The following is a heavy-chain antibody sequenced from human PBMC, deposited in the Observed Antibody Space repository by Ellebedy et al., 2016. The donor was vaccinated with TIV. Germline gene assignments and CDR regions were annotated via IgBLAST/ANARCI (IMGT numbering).Heavy chain of an antibody. Sequence: MPSETLSLTCAVYGGSFSGYYWSWIRQPPGKGLEWIGEINHSGSTNYNPSLKSRVTISVDTSKNQFSLKLSSVTAADTAVYYCARYFGYWGQGTLVTVSS. CDR2: INHSGST. CDR3: ARYFGY. V-gene: IGHV4-34*01. J-gene: IGHJ4*02. CDR1: GGSFSGYY.